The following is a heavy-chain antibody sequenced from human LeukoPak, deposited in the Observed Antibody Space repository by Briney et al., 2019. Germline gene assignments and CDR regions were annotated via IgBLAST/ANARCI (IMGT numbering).Heavy chain of an antibody. CDR2: IYYSGST. J-gene: IGHJ4*02. V-gene: IGHV4-59*01. D-gene: IGHD4-17*01. CDR3: ARVTSRPGAYGDHFDY. CDR1: GGSISSYY. Sequence: SETLSLTCTVSGGSISSYYWSWIRQPPGKGLEWIGYIYYSGSTNYSPSLKSRVTISVDTSENQFSLKLSSVTAADTAVYYCARVTSRPGAYGDHFDYWGQGTLVTVSS.